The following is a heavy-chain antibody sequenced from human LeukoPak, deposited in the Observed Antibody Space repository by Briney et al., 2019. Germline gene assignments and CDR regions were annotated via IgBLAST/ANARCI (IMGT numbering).Heavy chain of an antibody. CDR3: AKAEGGYYYYGMDV. CDR2: ISKSGRDI. Sequence: GGSLRLSCAASGFIFDTYAMNWARQAPGKGLEWVSSISKSGRDIYYADSVRGRFTISRDNARDSLYLQMNSLRAEDTAVYYCAKAEGGYYYYGMDVWGQGTTVTVSS. D-gene: IGHD1-14*01. V-gene: IGHV3-21*01. CDR1: GFIFDTYA. J-gene: IGHJ6*02.